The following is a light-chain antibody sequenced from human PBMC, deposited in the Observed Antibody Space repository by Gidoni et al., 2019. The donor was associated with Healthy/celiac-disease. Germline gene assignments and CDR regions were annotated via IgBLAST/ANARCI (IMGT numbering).Light chain of an antibody. V-gene: IGLV3-21*02. CDR2: DDS. CDR1: NIGSKS. Sequence: SYELTQPPSVSVAPGQTARITCGGNNIGSKSVNWYQQKPGQAPVLVVYDDSELPSGLPERFSGSNSGNKASLTISRVEAGDEADYYCQVWDSSSDHPGVVFGGGTKLTV. J-gene: IGLJ2*01. CDR3: QVWDSSSDHPGVV.